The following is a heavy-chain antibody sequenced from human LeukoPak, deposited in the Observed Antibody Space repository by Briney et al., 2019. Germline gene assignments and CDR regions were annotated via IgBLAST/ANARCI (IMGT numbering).Heavy chain of an antibody. Sequence: SQTLSLTCTVSGGSISSGGYYWSWIRQHPGKGLEWIGYIYYSRSTYYNPSLKSRVTISVDTSKNQFSLKLSSVTAADTAVYYCARGGTIFGVVDHFDYWGQGTLVTVSS. CDR2: IYYSRST. V-gene: IGHV4-31*03. D-gene: IGHD3-3*01. J-gene: IGHJ4*02. CDR1: GGSISSGGYY. CDR3: ARGGTIFGVVDHFDY.